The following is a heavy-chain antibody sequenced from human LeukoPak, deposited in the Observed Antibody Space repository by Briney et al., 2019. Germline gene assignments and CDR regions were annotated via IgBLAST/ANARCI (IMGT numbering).Heavy chain of an antibody. Sequence: SETLSLTCAVYGGSFSGYYWSWVRQPPGKGLEWIGEINHSGSTNYNPSLKNRVTISVDTSKKEFSLKLTSVIAADTAVYYCARVAKHFRGGLSFYFMDVWGIGTTVTISS. D-gene: IGHD3-10*01. V-gene: IGHV4-34*01. CDR2: INHSGST. CDR1: GGSFSGYY. J-gene: IGHJ6*03. CDR3: ARVAKHFRGGLSFYFMDV.